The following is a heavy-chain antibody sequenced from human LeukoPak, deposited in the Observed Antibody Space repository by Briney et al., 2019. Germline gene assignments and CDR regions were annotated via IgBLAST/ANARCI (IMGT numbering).Heavy chain of an antibody. J-gene: IGHJ4*02. Sequence: PGGSLRLSCAASGFTFSSYGMHWVRQAPGKGLEWVAFIRYDGSNKYYADYVKGRFTISRDNSKNTLYLQMNSLRAEDKAVYYCAKDGGMVYAIGGSGDYWGQGTLVTVSS. CDR3: AKDGGMVYAIGGSGDY. CDR2: IRYDGSNK. D-gene: IGHD2-8*01. CDR1: GFTFSSYG. V-gene: IGHV3-30*02.